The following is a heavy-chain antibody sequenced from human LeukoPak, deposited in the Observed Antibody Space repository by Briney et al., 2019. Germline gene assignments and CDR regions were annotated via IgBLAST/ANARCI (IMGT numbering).Heavy chain of an antibody. CDR1: GGSFSGYY. J-gene: IGHJ3*02. Sequence: PSETLSLTCAVYGGSFSGYYWSWIRQPPGKGLEWIGEINHSGSTNYNPSLKGRVTISVDTSKNQFSLKLSTVTAADTAVYYCARGGRSQKIGYIVVVPAAPDAFDIWGQGTMVTVSS. CDR2: INHSGST. V-gene: IGHV4-34*01. CDR3: ARGGRSQKIGYIVVVPAAPDAFDI. D-gene: IGHD2-2*01.